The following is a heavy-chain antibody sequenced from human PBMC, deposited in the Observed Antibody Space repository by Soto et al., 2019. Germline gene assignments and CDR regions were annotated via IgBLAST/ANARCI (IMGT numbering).Heavy chain of an antibody. CDR3: AKDNGLRWALHYYYYGMDV. J-gene: IGHJ6*02. CDR1: GFTFSSYG. CDR2: ISYDGSNK. Sequence: GSLRLSCAASGFTFSSYGMHWVRQAPGKGLEWVAVISYDGSNKYYADSVKGRFTISRDNSKNTLYLQMNSLRAEDTAVYYCAKDNGLRWALHYYYYGMDVWGQGTTVTVSS. V-gene: IGHV3-30*18. D-gene: IGHD4-17*01.